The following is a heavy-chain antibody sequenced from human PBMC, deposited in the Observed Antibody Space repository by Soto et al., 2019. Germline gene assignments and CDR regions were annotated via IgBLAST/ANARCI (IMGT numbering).Heavy chain of an antibody. D-gene: IGHD2-15*01. CDR2: INPSGGST. Sequence: GASVKVSCKASGYTFTSYYMHWVRQAPGQGLEWMGIINPSGGSTSYAQKFQGRVTMTRDTSTSTVYMELSSLRSEDTAVYYCARDSGYCSGGSCLYYFDYWGQGTLVTVSS. J-gene: IGHJ4*02. V-gene: IGHV1-46*03. CDR1: GYTFTSYY. CDR3: ARDSGYCSGGSCLYYFDY.